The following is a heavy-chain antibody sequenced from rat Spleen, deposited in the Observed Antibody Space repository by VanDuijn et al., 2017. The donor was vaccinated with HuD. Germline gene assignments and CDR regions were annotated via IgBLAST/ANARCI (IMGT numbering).Heavy chain of an antibody. D-gene: IGHD3-1*01. CDR1: GLSLIRYN. CDR2: MRYNGDT. J-gene: IGHJ2*01. Sequence: QVQLKESGPGPVQPSQTLSLTCTVSGLSLIRYNVHWVRQPPGKGLEWMGRMRYNGDTSYNSALKSRLSISRDTSKNQVFLKMNSLQTDDTGTYYCTTHPRYWGQGVMVTVSS. V-gene: IGHV2-63*01. CDR3: TTHPRY.